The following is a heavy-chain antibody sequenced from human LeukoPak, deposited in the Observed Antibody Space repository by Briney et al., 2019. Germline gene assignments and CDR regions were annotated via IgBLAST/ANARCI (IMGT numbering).Heavy chain of an antibody. J-gene: IGHJ3*02. CDR3: AKGPVVTFDI. D-gene: IGHD2-15*01. CDR2: INSDGSST. Sequence: GGSLRLSCAASGFTFSSYAMSWVRQAPGKGLVWVSRINSDGSSTSYADSVKGRFTISRDNAKNTLYLQMNSLRAEDTAVYYCAKGPVVTFDIWGQGTMVTVSS. V-gene: IGHV3-74*01. CDR1: GFTFSSYA.